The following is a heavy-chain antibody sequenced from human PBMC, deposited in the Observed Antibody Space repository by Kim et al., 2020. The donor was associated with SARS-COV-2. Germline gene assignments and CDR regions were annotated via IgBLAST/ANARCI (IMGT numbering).Heavy chain of an antibody. Sequence: GGSLRLFCVVSQFSFSTNWMSWVRQAPGKGLEWVAKIKEDGSEKYYARSVEGRFTISRDNAKNSLYLQMNSLSAEDTAVYYCARDRRYSLDYWGQGTLVTVSS. CDR2: IKEDGSEK. J-gene: IGHJ4*02. D-gene: IGHD2-15*01. V-gene: IGHV3-7*01. CDR1: QFSFSTNW. CDR3: ARDRRYSLDY.